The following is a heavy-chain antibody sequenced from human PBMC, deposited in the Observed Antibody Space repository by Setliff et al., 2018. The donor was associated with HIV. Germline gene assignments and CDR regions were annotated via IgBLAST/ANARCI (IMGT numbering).Heavy chain of an antibody. V-gene: IGHV4-39*07. CDR3: ARTKYDPSDAFDI. CDR2: IYYSGST. D-gene: IGHD1-1*01. Sequence: SETLSLTCTVSGGSISSSGYYWGWIRQPPGKGLEWNGNIYYSGSTYYNPSLKSRVTISEDTSKNQFSLKVSSVTAADTAVYYCARTKYDPSDAFDIWGPGTMVTVSS. J-gene: IGHJ3*02. CDR1: GGSISSSGYY.